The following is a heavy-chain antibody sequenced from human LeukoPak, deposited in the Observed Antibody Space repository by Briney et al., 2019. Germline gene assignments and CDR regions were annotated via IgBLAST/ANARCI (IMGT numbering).Heavy chain of an antibody. Sequence: GGSLRLSCAASGFTFGGYWMSWVRQAPGKGLEWVANIKQDGSEKYYVDSVEGRFTISRDNAKNSLYLQMNSLRAEDTAVYYCAREGYGDYAVDYWGQGTLVTVSS. CDR3: AREGYGDYAVDY. V-gene: IGHV3-7*01. CDR1: GFTFGGYW. CDR2: IKQDGSEK. J-gene: IGHJ4*02. D-gene: IGHD4-17*01.